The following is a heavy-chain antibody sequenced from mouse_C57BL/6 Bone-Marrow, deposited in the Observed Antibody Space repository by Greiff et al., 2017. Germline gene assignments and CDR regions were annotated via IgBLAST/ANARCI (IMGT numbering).Heavy chain of an antibody. Sequence: VQLHQSGAELAKPGASVKLSCKASGYTFTSYWMHWVKQRPGQGLEWIGYINPSSGYTKYNQKFKDKATWTADKSSSTAYMQRSSLTYEDSAVYYCARDYGSSYGFAYWGQGTLVTVSA. D-gene: IGHD1-1*01. CDR1: GYTFTSYW. CDR2: INPSSGYT. CDR3: ARDYGSSYGFAY. V-gene: IGHV1-7*01. J-gene: IGHJ3*01.